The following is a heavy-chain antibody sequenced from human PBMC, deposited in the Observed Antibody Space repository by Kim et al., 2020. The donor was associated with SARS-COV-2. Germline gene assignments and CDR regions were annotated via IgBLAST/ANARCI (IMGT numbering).Heavy chain of an antibody. CDR1: GFTFSSYG. CDR3: AREGPNSSGYYYGYYFDY. J-gene: IGHJ4*02. V-gene: IGHV3-33*01. Sequence: GGSLRLSCAASGFTFSSYGMHWVRQAPGKGLEWVAVIWYDGSNKYYADSAKGRFTISRDNSKNTLYLQMNSLRAEDTAVYYCAREGPNSSGYYYGYYFDYWGQGTLVTVSS. D-gene: IGHD3-22*01. CDR2: IWYDGSNK.